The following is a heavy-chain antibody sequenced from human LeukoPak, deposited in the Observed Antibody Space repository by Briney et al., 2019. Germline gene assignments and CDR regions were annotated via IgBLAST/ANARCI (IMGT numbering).Heavy chain of an antibody. CDR1: GFTLS. V-gene: IGHV3-23*01. J-gene: IGHJ6*02. CDR3: AAAYFGVDQYYYGMDV. Sequence: GGSLRLSCAASGFTLSMSWVRQAPGKGREWVSAISRDGGSTYYADSVKGRFTISRDKSKSTLNLQMNSLRTEDTAVYYCAAAYFGVDQYYYGMDVWGQGTTVTVSS. D-gene: IGHD3-3*01. CDR2: ISRDGGST.